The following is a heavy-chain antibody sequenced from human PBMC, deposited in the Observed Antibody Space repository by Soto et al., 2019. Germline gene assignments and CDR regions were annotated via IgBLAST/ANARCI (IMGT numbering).Heavy chain of an antibody. V-gene: IGHV5-51*01. J-gene: IGHJ6*02. CDR2: FHPGESDT. Sequence: PGESLKISCESHGYSFTTYWITWVRQKPGKGLEWVGSFHPGESDTRYSPSFQGQVTISADRSLATAYLQWSSLQAADTAIYYCARHEATYYNFYGMDVWGPGTTVTVSS. CDR3: ARHEATYYNFYGMDV. CDR1: GYSFTTYW.